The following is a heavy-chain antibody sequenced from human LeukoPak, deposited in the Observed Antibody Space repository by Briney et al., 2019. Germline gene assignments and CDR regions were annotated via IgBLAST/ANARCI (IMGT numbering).Heavy chain of an antibody. CDR2: IYYSGST. J-gene: IGHJ6*02. Sequence: SETLSLTCTVSGGPISSGGYYWSWIRQHPGKGLEWIGYIYYSGSTYYNPSLKSRVTISVDTSKNQFSLKLSSVTAADTAVYYCARAPVVVVPAANYYYYYGMDVWGQGTTVTVSS. CDR1: GGPISSGGYY. D-gene: IGHD2-2*01. CDR3: ARAPVVVVPAANYYYYYGMDV. V-gene: IGHV4-31*03.